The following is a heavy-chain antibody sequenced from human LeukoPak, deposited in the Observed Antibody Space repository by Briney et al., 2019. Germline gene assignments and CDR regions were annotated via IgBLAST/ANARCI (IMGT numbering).Heavy chain of an antibody. CDR2: LYNSGST. CDR1: GDSISTYS. J-gene: IGHJ5*02. D-gene: IGHD5-24*01. V-gene: IGHV4-59*08. Sequence: SETLSLTCTVSGDSISTYSWNWIRXPPGRGLEWIGSLYNSGSTHYNPSLKSRVTISVDTSKNQFSLRLSSMTAADTAVYYCARRRVEMSTIMEGNWLDPWGQGTLVTVSS. CDR3: ARRRVEMSTIMEGNWLDP.